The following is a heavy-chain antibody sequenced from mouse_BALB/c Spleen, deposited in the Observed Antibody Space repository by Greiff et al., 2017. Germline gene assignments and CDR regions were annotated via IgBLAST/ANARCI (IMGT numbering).Heavy chain of an antibody. D-gene: IGHD1-1*01. CDR1: GFSLTSYG. CDR3: ARNRGYYYGSSYLDY. CDR2: IWSGGST. J-gene: IGHJ2*01. V-gene: IGHV2-2*02. Sequence: VQRVESGPGLVQPSQSLSITCTVSGFSLTSYGVHWVRQSPGKGLEWLGVIWSGGSTDYNAAFISRLSISKDNSKSQVFFKMNSLQANDTAIYYCARNRGYYYGSSYLDYWGQGTTLTVSS.